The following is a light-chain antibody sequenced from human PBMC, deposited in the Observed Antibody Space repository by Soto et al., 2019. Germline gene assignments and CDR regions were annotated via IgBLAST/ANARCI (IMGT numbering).Light chain of an antibody. Sequence: DIQMTQSPSSLSASVGDRVTITCQASQDISNYLNWYQQKPGKPPKLLIYDASNLETGVPSRFSGSGSGTDFTFTISSLQPEDIETYYCQQYDNLPLTFGGGTKVEIK. V-gene: IGKV1-33*01. CDR2: DAS. J-gene: IGKJ4*01. CDR1: QDISNY. CDR3: QQYDNLPLT.